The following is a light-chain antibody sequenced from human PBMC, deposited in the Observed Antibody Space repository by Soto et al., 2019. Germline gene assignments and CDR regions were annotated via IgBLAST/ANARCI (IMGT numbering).Light chain of an antibody. V-gene: IGKV1-5*03. CDR1: ESMDMR. Sequence: DIEMTQSPSTLSASVGDRVNITCRARESMDMRLALHHQTPARAPTLLISQASSLESGDPSRFSGSGFGTEFTLTISSLQSEDFRVHYCQHYNRWPLTFGGGTKVDIK. J-gene: IGKJ4*01. CDR3: QHYNRWPLT. CDR2: QAS.